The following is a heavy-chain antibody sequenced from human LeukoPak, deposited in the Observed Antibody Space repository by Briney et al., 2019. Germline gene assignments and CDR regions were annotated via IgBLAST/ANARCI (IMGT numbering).Heavy chain of an antibody. CDR3: ARGQTMTTVTPPGY. Sequence: GASVKVSCKASGYIFTNNAMNWVRQATGQGLEWMGWMNPNSGNTGYAQKFQGRVTMTRNTSMSTAYMELSSLRSEDTAVYYCARGQTMTTVTPPGYWGQGTLVTVSS. CDR2: MNPNSGNT. CDR1: GYIFTNNA. V-gene: IGHV1-8*02. J-gene: IGHJ4*02. D-gene: IGHD4-17*01.